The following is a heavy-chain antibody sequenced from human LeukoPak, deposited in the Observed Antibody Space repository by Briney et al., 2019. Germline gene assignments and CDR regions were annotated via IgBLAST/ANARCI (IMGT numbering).Heavy chain of an antibody. CDR1: GFTFSSYD. Sequence: PGGSLRLSCAASGFTFSSYDMHWVRQATGKGLEWVSAIGTAGDTYYPGSVKGRFTISRENAKNSLYLQMNSLRAGDTAVYYCARAGPYYYGSGSYSYYYYGMDVWGQGTTVTVSS. CDR3: ARAGPYYYGSGSYSYYYYGMDV. V-gene: IGHV3-13*01. J-gene: IGHJ6*02. CDR2: IGTAGDT. D-gene: IGHD3-10*01.